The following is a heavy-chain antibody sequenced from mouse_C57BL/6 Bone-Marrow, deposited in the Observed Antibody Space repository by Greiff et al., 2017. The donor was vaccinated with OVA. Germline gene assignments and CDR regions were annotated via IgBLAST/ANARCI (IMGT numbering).Heavy chain of an antibody. Sequence: EVKLQQSGPELVKPGASVKISCKASGYTFTDYYMNWVKQSHGKSLEWIGDINPNNGGTSYNQKFKGKATLTVDKSSSTAYMELRSLTSEDSAVYYCARALAYYGNDFDVWGTGTTVTVSS. D-gene: IGHD1-1*01. CDR3: ARALAYYGNDFDV. V-gene: IGHV1-26*01. CDR2: INPNNGGT. J-gene: IGHJ1*03. CDR1: GYTFTDYY.